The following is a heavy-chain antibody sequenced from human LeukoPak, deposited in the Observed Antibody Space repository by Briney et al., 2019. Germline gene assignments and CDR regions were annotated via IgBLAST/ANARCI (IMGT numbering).Heavy chain of an antibody. D-gene: IGHD2-2*01. V-gene: IGHV3-48*02. J-gene: IGHJ4*02. CDR3: AKRGNSSSRSYDAY. CDR2: ISSSSSST. CDR1: GFAFSSYS. Sequence: GGSLRLSCAASGFAFSSYSMNWVRQAPGKGLEWVSYISSSSSSTYYADSVKGRFTISRDNAKNSLFLQMNSLRDEDTAVYYCAKRGNSSSRSYDAYWGQGTLVTVSS.